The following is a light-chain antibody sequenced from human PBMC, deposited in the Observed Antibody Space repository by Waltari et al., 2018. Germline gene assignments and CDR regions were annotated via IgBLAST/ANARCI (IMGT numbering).Light chain of an antibody. CDR2: DVI. J-gene: IGLJ1*01. Sequence: QSALTQPASVSGTLGQSITISCTGTTSDVGNYDLFSWYQQHPGKAPKLLICDVIKRPSGVSSRFSGSKSGNTASLTISGLQAEDEADYYCCSYAGRGTYVFGSGTKVTVL. V-gene: IGLV2-23*02. CDR1: TSDVGNYDL. CDR3: CSYAGRGTYV.